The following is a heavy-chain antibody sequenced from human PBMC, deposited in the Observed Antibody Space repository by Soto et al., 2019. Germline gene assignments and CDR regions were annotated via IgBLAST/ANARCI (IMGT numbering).Heavy chain of an antibody. V-gene: IGHV5-10-1*01. CDR3: AITGWVDLPGMDV. Sequence: GESLKISCKGSGYSFTSYWISWARQMPGKGLEWMGRIDPSDSYTNYSPSFQGHVTISADKSISTAYLQWSSLKASDTAMYYCAITGWVDLPGMDVWGQGTTVTVSS. CDR2: IDPSDSYT. J-gene: IGHJ6*02. CDR1: GYSFTSYW. D-gene: IGHD1-26*01.